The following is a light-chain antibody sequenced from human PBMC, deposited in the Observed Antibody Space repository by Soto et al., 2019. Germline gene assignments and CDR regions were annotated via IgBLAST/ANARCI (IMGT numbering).Light chain of an antibody. V-gene: IGKV4-1*01. Sequence: DIAMTQSPDSLAVSLGERATINCKSSQNVLYSSNNKNYLTWYQQKPGQPPKLLIYWASTRESGVPDRFSGSGSGTDFTLTISSLQAEDVAVYYCQQYYSSPRTFGQGTKVEIK. CDR2: WAS. CDR1: QNVLYSSNNKNY. J-gene: IGKJ1*01. CDR3: QQYYSSPRT.